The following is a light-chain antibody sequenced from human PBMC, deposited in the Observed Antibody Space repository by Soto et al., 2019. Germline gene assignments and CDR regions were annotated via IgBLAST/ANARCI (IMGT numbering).Light chain of an antibody. J-gene: IGKJ1*01. Sequence: EIVXTQSPXTLSVSPGERATLSCRASQSVSSNLAWYQQKPGQAPRLLIYGASTRATGIPARFSGSGSGTEFTLTISSLQSEDFAVYYCQQYNNWPPRGTFGQGTKVEIK. CDR1: QSVSSN. V-gene: IGKV3-15*01. CDR2: GAS. CDR3: QQYNNWPPRGT.